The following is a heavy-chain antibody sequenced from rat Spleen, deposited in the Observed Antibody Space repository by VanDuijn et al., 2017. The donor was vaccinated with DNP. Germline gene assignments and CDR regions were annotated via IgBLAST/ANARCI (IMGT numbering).Heavy chain of an antibody. CDR2: INKDSRTK. V-gene: IGHV4-2*01. CDR3: AKDSEYYGFQGYFDY. D-gene: IGHD1-6*01. Sequence: EVQLVESGGGLVQPGRSLKLSCAASGFNFNDYWMGWVRQAPGKGLEWIGEINKDSRTKKYSPSLKDKFTISRDNAQNTVYLQMNSLRFDDTATYYCAKDSEYYGFQGYFDYWGQGVMVTVSS. CDR1: GFNFNDYW. J-gene: IGHJ2*01.